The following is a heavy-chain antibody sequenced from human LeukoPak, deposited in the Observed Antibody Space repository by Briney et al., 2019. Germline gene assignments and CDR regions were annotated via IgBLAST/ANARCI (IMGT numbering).Heavy chain of an antibody. CDR2: ISSSGSTI. CDR3: AREPTAVVGATSGFDY. D-gene: IGHD1-26*01. J-gene: IGHJ4*02. Sequence: GGSLRLSCAASGFTFSSYEMNWVRQAPGKGLEWVSYISSSGSTIYYADSVKGRFTISRDNAENSLYLQMNSLRAEDTAVYYCAREPTAVVGATSGFDYWGQGTLVTVSS. V-gene: IGHV3-48*03. CDR1: GFTFSSYE.